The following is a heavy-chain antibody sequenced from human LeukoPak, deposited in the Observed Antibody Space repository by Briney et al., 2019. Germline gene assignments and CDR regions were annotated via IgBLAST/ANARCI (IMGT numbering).Heavy chain of an antibody. CDR1: GYSISSGYY. Sequence: SETLSLTCAVSGYSISSGYYWGWIRQPPGKGLEWIGSIYHSGSTYYNPSLKSRVTISVDTSKNQFSLKLSSVTAADTAVYYCARYTPGDYGGYYYYYYYMGVWGKGTTVTVSS. CDR3: ARYTPGDYGGYYYYYYYMGV. CDR2: IYHSGST. D-gene: IGHD4-17*01. J-gene: IGHJ6*03. V-gene: IGHV4-38-2*01.